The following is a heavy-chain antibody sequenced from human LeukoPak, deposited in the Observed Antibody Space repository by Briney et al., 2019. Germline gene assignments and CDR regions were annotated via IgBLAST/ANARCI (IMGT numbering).Heavy chain of an antibody. CDR1: GGTFSSYA. Sequence: SVKVSCKASGGTFSSYAISWVRQAPGQGLEWMGGIIPIFGTANYAQKFQGRVTMTRDTSTSTVYMELSSLRSEDTAVYYCARGDKYSYGPGYWGQGTLVTVSS. J-gene: IGHJ4*02. CDR3: ARGDKYSYGPGY. CDR2: IIPIFGTA. V-gene: IGHV1-69*05. D-gene: IGHD5-18*01.